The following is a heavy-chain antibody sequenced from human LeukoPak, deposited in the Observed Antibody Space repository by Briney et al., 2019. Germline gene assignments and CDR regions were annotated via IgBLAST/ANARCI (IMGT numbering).Heavy chain of an antibody. CDR2: ISYDGSNK. V-gene: IGHV3-30*18. CDR1: GFTFSSYG. D-gene: IGHD2-21*01. CDR3: AKRPSAYCFEGGCYFTY. J-gene: IGHJ4*02. Sequence: GGSLRLSCAASGFTFSSYGMHWVRQAPGKGLEWVAVISYDGSNKYYADSVKGRFTISRDNAKDTLYLQMNTLRAEDTAVYYCAKRPSAYCFEGGCYFTYWGQGTLVIVSS.